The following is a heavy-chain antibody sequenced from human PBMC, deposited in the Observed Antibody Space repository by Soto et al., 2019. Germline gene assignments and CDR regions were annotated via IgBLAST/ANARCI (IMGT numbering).Heavy chain of an antibody. CDR1: GFTFSSYW. J-gene: IGHJ4*02. V-gene: IGHV3-7*03. Sequence: HPGGSLRLSCAASGFTFSSYWTSWVRQAPGKGLEWVANIKQDGSEKYYVDSVKGRFTISRDNAKNSLYLQMNSLRAEDTAVYYCARTRWDYPFDYWGQGTLVTVPQ. CDR2: IKQDGSEK. CDR3: ARTRWDYPFDY. D-gene: IGHD3-16*01.